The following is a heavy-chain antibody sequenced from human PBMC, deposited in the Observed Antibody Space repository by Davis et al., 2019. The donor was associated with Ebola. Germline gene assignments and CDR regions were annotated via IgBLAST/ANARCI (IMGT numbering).Heavy chain of an antibody. Sequence: SAQVSCKASGYTFISYGISRVRQAPGQGLEWMGRIIPIFGIANYAQKFQGRVTITADKSTSTAYMELSSLRSEDTAVYYCALREDYYDSRVDYWGQGTLVTVSS. CDR3: ALREDYYDSRVDY. D-gene: IGHD3-22*01. V-gene: IGHV1-69*04. CDR2: IIPIFGIA. J-gene: IGHJ4*02. CDR1: GYTFISYG.